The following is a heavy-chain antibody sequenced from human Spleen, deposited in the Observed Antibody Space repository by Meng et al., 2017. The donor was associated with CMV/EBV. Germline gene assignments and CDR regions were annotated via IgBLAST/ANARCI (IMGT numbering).Heavy chain of an antibody. Sequence: GESLKISCAASGFTFSSYAMHWVRQAPGKGLEWVAVISYDGSNKYYADSVKGRFTISRDDSTDTVYLQMDSLGAEDTAMYYCAAAQPPKIYSRPPNWFEPWGQGTLVTVSS. J-gene: IGHJ5*02. CDR1: GFTFSSYA. CDR3: AAAQPPKIYSRPPNWFEP. V-gene: IGHV3-30*04. CDR2: ISYDGSNK. D-gene: IGHD4-11*01.